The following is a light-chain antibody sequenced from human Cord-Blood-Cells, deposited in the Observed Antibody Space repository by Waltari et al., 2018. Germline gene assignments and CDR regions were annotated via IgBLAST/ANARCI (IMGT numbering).Light chain of an antibody. CDR2: AAS. CDR1: HGISSY. CDR3: QQYYSYPWT. J-gene: IGKJ1*01. V-gene: IGKV1-8*01. Sequence: ALRLSQPPSSFSASTGDRVTITCRASHGISSYLAWYQQKPGKAPKLLIYAASTLQSGVPSRFSGSGSGTDFTLTISCLQSEDFATYYCQQYYSYPWTFGQGTKVEIK.